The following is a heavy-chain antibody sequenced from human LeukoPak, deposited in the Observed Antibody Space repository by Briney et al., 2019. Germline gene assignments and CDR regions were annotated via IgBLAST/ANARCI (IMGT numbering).Heavy chain of an antibody. CDR2: IYYSGST. V-gene: IGHV4-59*01. J-gene: IGHJ6*02. D-gene: IGHD1-26*01. Sequence: PSDTLSLTCTVSGDSISTYYWSWIRQPPGKGLEWIGYIYYSGSTNYNPSLKSRVTISVDTSKNQFSLKLISVTAADTAVYYCARDDSGSYHQLGVWGQGTTVTVSS. CDR3: ARDDSGSYHQLGV. CDR1: GDSISTYY.